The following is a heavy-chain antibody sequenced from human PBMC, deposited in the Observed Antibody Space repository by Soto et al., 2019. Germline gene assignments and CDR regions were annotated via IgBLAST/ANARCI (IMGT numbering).Heavy chain of an antibody. CDR2: IIPIFGTA. CDR1: GGTFSSYA. Sequence: VKVCCKGSGGTFSSYAISWVRQAPGQGLEWMGGIIPIFGTANYAQKFQGRVTITADESTSTAYMELSSLRSEDTAVYYCASGRLGRSSKTYQFDYWGQGTLVTVSS. D-gene: IGHD6-6*01. V-gene: IGHV1-69*13. J-gene: IGHJ4*02. CDR3: ASGRLGRSSKTYQFDY.